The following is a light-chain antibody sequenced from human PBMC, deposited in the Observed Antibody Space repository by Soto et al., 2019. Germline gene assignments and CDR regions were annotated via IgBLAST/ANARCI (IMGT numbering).Light chain of an antibody. CDR2: GAS. CDR1: QSVSSK. CDR3: QQYSNWPYT. V-gene: IGKV3-15*01. Sequence: EIVMTQSPATLSLSPGERVTLSCRASQSVSSKLAWYQQKPGQAPRLLIYGASIRATDIPARFNGSGSGTEFTLTISRLQSEDFAIFYCQQYSNWPYTFGQGTKLEIK. J-gene: IGKJ2*01.